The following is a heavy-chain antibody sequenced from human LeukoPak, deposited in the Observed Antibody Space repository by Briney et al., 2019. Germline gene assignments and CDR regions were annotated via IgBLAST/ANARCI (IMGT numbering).Heavy chain of an antibody. J-gene: IGHJ4*02. CDR1: GFTFSDYY. V-gene: IGHV3-11*06. D-gene: IGHD3-16*02. CDR3: ARASIGDYVWGSYRLYYFDY. CDR2: ISSSSSYI. Sequence: GGSLRLSCAASGFTFSDYYMSWIRQAPGKGLEWVSSISSSSSYIYYADSVKGRFTISRDNAKNSLYLQMNSLRAEDTAVYYCARASIGDYVWGSYRLYYFDYWGQGTLVTVSS.